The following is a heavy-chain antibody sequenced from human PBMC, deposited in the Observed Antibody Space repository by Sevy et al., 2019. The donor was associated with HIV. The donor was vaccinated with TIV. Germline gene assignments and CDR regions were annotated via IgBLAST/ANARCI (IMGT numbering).Heavy chain of an antibody. CDR1: GGSISKIGNY. J-gene: IGHJ4*02. CDR2: IFHTGKT. V-gene: IGHV4-39*01. Sequence: SETLSLTCSVSGGSISKIGNYWGWVRQPPGERLEGIGDIFHTGKTNYNPSLKSRVTISLDTSKNQFSLKLSSVTAADTAVYYCAKIYDYWGPGALVTVSS. CDR3: AKIYDY. D-gene: IGHD3-3*01.